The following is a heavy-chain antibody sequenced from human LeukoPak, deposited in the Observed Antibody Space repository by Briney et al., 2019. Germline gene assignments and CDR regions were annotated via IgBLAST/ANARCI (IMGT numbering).Heavy chain of an antibody. CDR1: GGSISSSSYY. CDR3: ARDRLGAAGTTEWFDP. D-gene: IGHD6-13*01. Sequence: SETLSLTCTVSGGSISSSSYYWGWIRQPPGKGLEWIGSIYYSGSTYYNPSLKSRVTISVDTSKNQFSLKLSSVTAADTAVYYCARDRLGAAGTTEWFDPWGQGTLVTVSS. CDR2: IYYSGST. J-gene: IGHJ5*02. V-gene: IGHV4-39*07.